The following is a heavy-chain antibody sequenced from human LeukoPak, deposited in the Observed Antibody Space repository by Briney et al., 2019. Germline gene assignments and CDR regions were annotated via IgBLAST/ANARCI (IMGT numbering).Heavy chain of an antibody. V-gene: IGHV1-18*01. CDR3: AKTTVTSEEYFYYYMDV. D-gene: IGHD4-17*01. CDR1: GFTFTSYA. Sequence: ASVTVSCKASGFTFTSYAITWVRQAPGQGLEWMGWIITYNGNTHYAQKLQGRVTLTTDTSTNTAYMELRGLRSDDTAVYYCAKTTVTSEEYFYYYMDVWGIGTTVTVSS. J-gene: IGHJ6*03. CDR2: IITYNGNT.